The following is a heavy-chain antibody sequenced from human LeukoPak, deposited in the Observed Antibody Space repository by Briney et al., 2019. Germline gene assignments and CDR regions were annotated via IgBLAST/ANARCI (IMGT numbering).Heavy chain of an antibody. J-gene: IGHJ3*02. CDR1: GFTFSSYW. V-gene: IGHV3-7*01. CDR2: IKQDGSEK. D-gene: IGHD2-2*01. CDR3: AKDPRVVPAAKAFDI. Sequence: PGGSLRLSCAASGFTFSSYWMSWVRQAPGKGLEWVAHIKQDGSEKFYVDSVKGRFTISRDNAKNSLYLQMNSLRAEDTAVYYCAKDPRVVPAAKAFDIWGQGTMVTVSS.